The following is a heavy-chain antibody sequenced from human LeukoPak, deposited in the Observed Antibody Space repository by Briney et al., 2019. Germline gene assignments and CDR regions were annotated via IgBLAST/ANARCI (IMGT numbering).Heavy chain of an antibody. Sequence: SETLSLTCTVSGGSISSSSYYWGWIRQPPGKGLEWIGSIYYSGSTYYNPSLKSRVTISVDTSKNQFSLKLSSVTAAGTAVYYCARRESYDYVWGSPRTYYLDYWGQGTLVTVSS. CDR2: IYYSGST. D-gene: IGHD3-16*01. J-gene: IGHJ4*02. CDR1: GGSISSSSYY. CDR3: ARRESYDYVWGSPRTYYLDY. V-gene: IGHV4-39*01.